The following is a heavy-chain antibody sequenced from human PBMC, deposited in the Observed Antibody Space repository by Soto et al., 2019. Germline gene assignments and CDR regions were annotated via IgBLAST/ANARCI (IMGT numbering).Heavy chain of an antibody. CDR3: ARTAAAGKYYYGMDV. D-gene: IGHD6-13*01. CDR2: IYPGDSDT. Sequence: PGESLKISCKGSGYSFTSYWIGWVRQMPGKGLESMGIIYPGDSDTRYSPSFQGQVTISADKSISTAYQQWSSLKASDTAMYYCARTAAAGKYYYGMDVWGQGTTVTVSS. J-gene: IGHJ6*02. V-gene: IGHV5-51*01. CDR1: GYSFTSYW.